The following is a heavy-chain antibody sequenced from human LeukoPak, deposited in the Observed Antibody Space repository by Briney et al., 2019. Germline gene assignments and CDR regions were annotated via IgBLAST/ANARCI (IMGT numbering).Heavy chain of an antibody. CDR2: IYSGGST. Sequence: QPGGSLRLSCAASGFTFSSYEMNWVRQAPGKGLEWVSVIYSGGSTYYAEYVKGRFTISRDNSKKTLYLQMNSLRAEDTAVYYCAKADRGWGVITKDWGQGTLVTVSS. CDR3: AKADRGWGVITKD. D-gene: IGHD3-10*01. J-gene: IGHJ4*02. V-gene: IGHV3-23*03. CDR1: GFTFSSYE.